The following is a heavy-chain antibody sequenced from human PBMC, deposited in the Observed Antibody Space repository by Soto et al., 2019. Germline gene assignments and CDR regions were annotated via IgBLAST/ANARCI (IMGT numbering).Heavy chain of an antibody. Sequence: PSETLSLTCTVSGGSISSGGYYWSWIRQHPGKGLEWIGYIYYSGSTYYNPSLKSRVTISVDTSKNQFSLKLSSVTAADTAVYYCARGADGAYPYYFDYWGQGTLVTVSS. CDR1: GGSISSGGYY. J-gene: IGHJ4*02. CDR3: ARGADGAYPYYFDY. D-gene: IGHD2-8*01. CDR2: IYYSGST. V-gene: IGHV4-31*03.